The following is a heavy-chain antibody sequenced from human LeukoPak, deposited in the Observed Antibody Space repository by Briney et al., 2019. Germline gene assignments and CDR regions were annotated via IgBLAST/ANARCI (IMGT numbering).Heavy chain of an antibody. CDR2: INHSGST. V-gene: IGHV4-34*01. CDR3: ARANRGSSSPYFDY. Sequence: SETLSLTCAVYGGSFSGYYWSWIRQPPGKGLEWIGEINHSGSTNYNPSLKSRVTISVDTSKNQFSLKLSSVTAADTAVYYCARANRGSSSPYFDYWGQGTLVTVSS. J-gene: IGHJ4*02. CDR1: GGSFSGYY. D-gene: IGHD6-6*01.